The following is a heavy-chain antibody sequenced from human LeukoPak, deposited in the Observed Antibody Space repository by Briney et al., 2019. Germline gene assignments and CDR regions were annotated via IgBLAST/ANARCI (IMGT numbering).Heavy chain of an antibody. V-gene: IGHV4-30-2*01. CDR1: GGSISSGGYS. CDR3: ARVEGCSGGSCYRYWYFDL. CDR2: IYHSGST. J-gene: IGHJ2*01. Sequence: PSQTLSLTCAVSGGSISSGGYSWSWIRQPPGKGLVWIGYIYHSGSTYYNPSLKSRVTISVDRSKNQFSLKLSSVTAADTAVYYCARVEGCSGGSCYRYWYFDLWGRGTLVTVSS. D-gene: IGHD2-15*01.